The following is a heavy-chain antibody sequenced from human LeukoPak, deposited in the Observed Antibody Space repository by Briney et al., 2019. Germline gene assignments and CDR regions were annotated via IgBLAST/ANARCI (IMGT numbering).Heavy chain of an antibody. CDR2: IYPGDSDT. J-gene: IGHJ4*02. CDR3: ARHPYYDFWSGYRNPDY. D-gene: IGHD3-3*01. V-gene: IGHV5-51*01. Sequence: GETLKISCKGSGYSFTSYWIGWVRQMPGKGLEWMGIIYPGDSDTRYSPSFQGQVTISADKSISTAYLQWSSLKASDTAMYYCARHPYYDFWSGYRNPDYSGQGTLVTVSS. CDR1: GYSFTSYW.